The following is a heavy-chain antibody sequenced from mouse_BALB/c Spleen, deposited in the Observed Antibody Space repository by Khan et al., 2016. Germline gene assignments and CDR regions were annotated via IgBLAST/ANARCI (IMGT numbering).Heavy chain of an antibody. Sequence: EVELVESGGGLVQPGGSLKLSCAASGFTFSTYAMSWVRQTPDKSLELVATINSNGGSTYYSDKVKGGFTISRDNAKNTLYLQMSRLRSEDPYMSYCARVRQAVDYLGQGTSVTVSS. D-gene: IGHD2-12*01. J-gene: IGHJ4*01. CDR2: INSNGGST. CDR1: GFTFSTYA. CDR3: ARVRQAVDY. V-gene: IGHV5-6-3*01.